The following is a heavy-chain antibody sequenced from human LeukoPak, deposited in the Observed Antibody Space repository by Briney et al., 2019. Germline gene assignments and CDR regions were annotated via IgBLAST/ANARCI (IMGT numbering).Heavy chain of an antibody. V-gene: IGHV3-11*04. CDR3: AKGAHYSGSGNYRRGHYFDY. CDR2: SSSSGSTI. Sequence: PGGSLRLSCAASGFTFSDYYMSWIRQAPGQGLECVSYSSSSGSTIYYADSVKGRFTISRDNSKNTLYLQMNSLRAEDTAVYYCAKGAHYSGSGNYRRGHYFDYWGQGTLVTVSS. D-gene: IGHD3-10*01. J-gene: IGHJ4*02. CDR1: GFTFSDYY.